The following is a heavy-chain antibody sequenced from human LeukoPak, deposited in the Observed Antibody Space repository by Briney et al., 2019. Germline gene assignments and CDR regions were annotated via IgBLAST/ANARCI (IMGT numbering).Heavy chain of an antibody. CDR2: ISGSGGST. CDR1: GFTFSSYA. D-gene: IGHD3-22*01. V-gene: IGHV3-23*01. Sequence: GGSLRLSCAASGFTFSSYAMTWVRQAPGKGLEWVSGISGSGGSTYNADSVKGRFTISRDNSKNTLYLQMNSLRAEDTAVYYCARTSPYYYDSSGYPMYVDYWGQGTLVTVSS. CDR3: ARTSPYYYDSSGYPMYVDY. J-gene: IGHJ4*02.